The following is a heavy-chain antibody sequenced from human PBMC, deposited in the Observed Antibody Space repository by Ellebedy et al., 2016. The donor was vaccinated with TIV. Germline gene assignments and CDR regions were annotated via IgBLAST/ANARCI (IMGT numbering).Heavy chain of an antibody. V-gene: IGHV1-18*04. D-gene: IGHD3-3*01. J-gene: IGHJ4*02. CDR1: GYSFANYG. CDR2: IRVEDGFT. CDR3: ARPRLPRYDFWTAYYLDS. Sequence: AASVKVSCKASGYSFANYGISWVRQAPGQGLQWMGWIRVEDGFTDYAQKFQGRVTMTTDKSTSIAYMELRSLRSDDTAVYYCARPRLPRYDFWTAYYLDSWGQGTLVTVSS.